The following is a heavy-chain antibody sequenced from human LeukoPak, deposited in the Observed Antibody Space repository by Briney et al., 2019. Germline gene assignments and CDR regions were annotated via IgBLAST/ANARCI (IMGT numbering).Heavy chain of an antibody. CDR1: GFTFSSYA. CDR2: ISGSGGST. V-gene: IGHV3-23*01. Sequence: GESLRLSCAASGFTFSSYAMSWVRQAPGKGLEWVSSISGSGGSTYYADSVKGRFTISRDNSNNTLYLEMNSLRAEDTAVYYCAKSQKVWYYMDVWGKGTTVTVSS. CDR3: AKSQKVWYYMDV. J-gene: IGHJ6*03. D-gene: IGHD3-16*01.